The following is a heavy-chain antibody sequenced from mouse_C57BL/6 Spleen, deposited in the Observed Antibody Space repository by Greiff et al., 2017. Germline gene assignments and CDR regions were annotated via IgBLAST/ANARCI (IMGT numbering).Heavy chain of an antibody. CDR2: INPNNGGT. J-gene: IGHJ4*01. V-gene: IGHV1-18*01. D-gene: IGHD2-4*01. Sequence: VQLQQSGPELVKPGASVKIPCKASGYTFTDYNMDWVKQSHGKSLEWIGDINPNNGGTIYNQKFKGKATLTVDKSSSTAYMELRSLTSEDTAVYYCARGDYDPHYYAMDYWGQGTSVTVAS. CDR3: ARGDYDPHYYAMDY. CDR1: GYTFTDYN.